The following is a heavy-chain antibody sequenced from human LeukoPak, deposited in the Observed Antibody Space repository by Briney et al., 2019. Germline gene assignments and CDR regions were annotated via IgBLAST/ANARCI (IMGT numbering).Heavy chain of an antibody. CDR2: IYESGKT. J-gene: IGHJ4*02. Sequence: SETLSLTCSVSGYSISSGHYWGWIRQPPGKGLEWIGTIYESGKTYYNPSLKSRVTISVDTSKNQLYLKVSSVTAADTAVYYRASLEDVVLMMFESWGQGTLVTVSA. CDR1: GYSISSGHY. V-gene: IGHV4-38-2*01. CDR3: ASLEDVVLMMFES. D-gene: IGHD2-21*01.